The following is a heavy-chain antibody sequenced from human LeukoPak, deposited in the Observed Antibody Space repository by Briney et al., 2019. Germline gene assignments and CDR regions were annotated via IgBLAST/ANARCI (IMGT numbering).Heavy chain of an antibody. D-gene: IGHD6-13*01. CDR2: INYSGSA. CDR1: GGSISNTFYY. Sequence: SETLSLTCTVSGGSISNTFYYWGWIRQPPGKGLEWIGSINYSGSAYYNPSLKSRVTISVDTSKNQFSLRLTSVTAADTAVYYCARAYSSSWCDAFDIWGQGTMVTVSS. CDR3: ARAYSSSWCDAFDI. J-gene: IGHJ3*02. V-gene: IGHV4-39*07.